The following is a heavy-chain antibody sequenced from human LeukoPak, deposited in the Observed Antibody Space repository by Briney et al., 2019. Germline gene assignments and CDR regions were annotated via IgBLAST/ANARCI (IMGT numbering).Heavy chain of an antibody. D-gene: IGHD6-19*01. Sequence: GGSPRLSCAASGFTFSAYSMNWVRQAPGEGLEWVSSIGAAGSHIYYADSMKGRFTISRDNAKSSLFLQMNSLRAEDTGIYYCVRVGSGATRADTLDIWGQGTMVTVSS. V-gene: IGHV3-21*01. CDR3: VRVGSGATRADTLDI. CDR1: GFTFSAYS. J-gene: IGHJ3*02. CDR2: IGAAGSHI.